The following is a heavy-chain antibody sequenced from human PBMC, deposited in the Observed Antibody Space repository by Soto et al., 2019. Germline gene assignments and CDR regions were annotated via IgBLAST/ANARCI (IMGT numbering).Heavy chain of an antibody. CDR2: SSNSGTFT. J-gene: IGHJ4*02. CDR1: GFTFSDYY. D-gene: IGHD3-10*02. Sequence: VGSLRLSCEASGFTFSDYYMSWIRQAPGRGLEWISYSSNSGTFTRYSDSVKGRFSISRDNTKNFLYLQMNSLRAEDTAVYYCARSGDNYNVLDYWGQGTPVTVSS. CDR3: ARSGDNYNVLDY. V-gene: IGHV3-11*06.